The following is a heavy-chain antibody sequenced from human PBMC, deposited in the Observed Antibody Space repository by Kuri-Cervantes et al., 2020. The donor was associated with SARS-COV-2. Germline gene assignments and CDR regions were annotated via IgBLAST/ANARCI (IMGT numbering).Heavy chain of an antibody. V-gene: IGHV3-30-3*01. CDR2: ISYDGSNK. CDR3: AREAWEDGYRAGAFDI. CDR1: GFTFSSYA. Sequence: GESLKISCAASGFTFSSYAMHWVRRAPGKGLEWVAVISYDGSNKYYADSVKGRFTISRDNSKNTLYLQMNSLRAEDTAVYYCAREAWEDGYRAGAFDIWGQGTMVTVSS. D-gene: IGHD6-13*01. J-gene: IGHJ3*02.